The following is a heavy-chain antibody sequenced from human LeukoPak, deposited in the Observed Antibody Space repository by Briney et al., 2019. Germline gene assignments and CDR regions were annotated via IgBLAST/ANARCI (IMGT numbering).Heavy chain of an antibody. CDR2: ISAYNGNT. CDR3: ASWDFWSGYYGY. V-gene: IGHV1-18*01. J-gene: IGHJ4*02. D-gene: IGHD3-3*01. Sequence: ASVKVSCKASGYTFTTYGISWVRQAPGQGLEWMGWISAYNGNTKYAQKLQGRVTMTTDTSTSTAYMELRSLRSDDTAVYYCASWDFWSGYYGYWGQGTLVTVSS. CDR1: GYTFTTYG.